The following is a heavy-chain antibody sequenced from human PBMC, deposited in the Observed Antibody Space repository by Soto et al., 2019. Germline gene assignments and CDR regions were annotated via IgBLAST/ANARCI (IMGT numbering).Heavy chain of an antibody. D-gene: IGHD3-22*01. Sequence: QVQLVESGGGVVQPGRSLRLSCAASGFTFRNHGIHWVRQAPDKGLEWVAVIWYDGSNKYYTDSVKGRFTISRDNSKNTVYLQMDSLRAEDTAVYYCARINTKILVGLGIDVWGQGTAVTVSS. CDR1: GFTFRNHG. CDR2: IWYDGSNK. CDR3: ARINTKILVGLGIDV. J-gene: IGHJ6*02. V-gene: IGHV3-33*01.